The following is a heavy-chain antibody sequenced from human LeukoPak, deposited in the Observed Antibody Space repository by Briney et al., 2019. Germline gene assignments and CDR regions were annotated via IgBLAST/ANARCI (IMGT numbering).Heavy chain of an antibody. D-gene: IGHD3-16*01. V-gene: IGHV3-23*01. CDR3: ARDADYGY. Sequence: PGGSLRLSCAASGITFRDYAMRWVRQASGKGLEWVSAISGSAGSTYYADSVKGRFTVSRDNSRNTLYLQMNSLRAEDTAVYYCARDADYGYWGQGTLVTVSS. CDR1: GITFRDYA. J-gene: IGHJ4*02. CDR2: ISGSAGST.